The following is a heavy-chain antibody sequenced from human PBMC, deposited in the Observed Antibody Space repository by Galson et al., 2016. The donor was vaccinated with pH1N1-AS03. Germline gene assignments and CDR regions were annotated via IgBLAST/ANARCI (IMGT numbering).Heavy chain of an antibody. CDR1: GFTFSSYS. D-gene: IGHD6-13*01. CDR2: ITTGSGYI. J-gene: IGHJ4*02. Sequence: SLRLSCAASGFTFSSYSVNWVRQAPGKGLEWVSSITTGSGYIYYADSVKGRFTISRDNARRSLYLQMNSLRAEDTAVYYCATNIEQRYTSKWYKFDHWGPGTLVTVSS. V-gene: IGHV3-21*01. CDR3: ATNIEQRYTSKWYKFDH.